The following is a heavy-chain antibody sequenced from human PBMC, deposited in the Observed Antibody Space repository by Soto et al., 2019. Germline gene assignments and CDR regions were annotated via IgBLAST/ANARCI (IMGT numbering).Heavy chain of an antibody. Sequence: ASVKVSCKASGYTFTSYYMHWVRQAPGQGLEWMGIINPSGGSTSYAQKFHGRVTMTRDTSTSTVYMELSSLRSEDTAVYYCARGGGYSYGYVRKLDYWGQGTVVTVSS. V-gene: IGHV1-46*01. CDR3: ARGGGYSYGYVRKLDY. J-gene: IGHJ4*02. CDR2: INPSGGST. D-gene: IGHD5-18*01. CDR1: GYTFTSYY.